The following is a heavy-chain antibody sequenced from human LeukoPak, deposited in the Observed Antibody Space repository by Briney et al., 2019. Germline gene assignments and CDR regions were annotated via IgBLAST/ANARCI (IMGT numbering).Heavy chain of an antibody. J-gene: IGHJ5*02. CDR1: GGSFTDYY. D-gene: IGHD3-10*01. CDR3: ARHRIGTDGGSGSYRRPWYNWFDP. Sequence: SETLSLTCGVYGGSFTDYYWTWIRQPPGKGLEWIGSIYYSGSTYYNPSLKSRVTISVDTSKNQFSLKLSSVTAADTAVYYCARHRIGTDGGSGSYRRPWYNWFDPWGQGTLVTVSS. CDR2: IYYSGST. V-gene: IGHV4-34*01.